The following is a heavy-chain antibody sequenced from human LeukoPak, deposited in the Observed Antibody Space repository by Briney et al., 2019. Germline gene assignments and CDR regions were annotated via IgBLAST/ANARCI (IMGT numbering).Heavy chain of an antibody. Sequence: PSETLSLTCTVSGGSISSYYWSWIRQPAGKGLEWIGRIYTSGSTNYNPSLKSRVTMSVDTSKNQFSLKLSSVTAADTAVYYCAREAYCGGDCCSDPAEFVDYWGQGTLVTVPS. V-gene: IGHV4-4*07. CDR2: IYTSGST. CDR3: AREAYCGGDCCSDPAEFVDY. D-gene: IGHD2-21*02. J-gene: IGHJ4*02. CDR1: GGSISSYY.